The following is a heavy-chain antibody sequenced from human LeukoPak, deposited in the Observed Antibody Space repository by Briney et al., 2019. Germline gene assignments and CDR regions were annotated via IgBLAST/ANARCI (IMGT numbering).Heavy chain of an antibody. V-gene: IGHV1-69*05. CDR2: IIPIFGTA. D-gene: IGHD3-16*01. Sequence: SVKVSCKASGGTFSSYAISWVRQAPGQGLEWMGGIIPIFGTANYAQKFQGRVTITTDESTSTAYMELSSQRSEDTAVYYCAGGGSAGARLAYYYYMDVWGKGTTVTVSS. CDR3: AGGGSAGARLAYYYYMDV. J-gene: IGHJ6*03. CDR1: GGTFSSYA.